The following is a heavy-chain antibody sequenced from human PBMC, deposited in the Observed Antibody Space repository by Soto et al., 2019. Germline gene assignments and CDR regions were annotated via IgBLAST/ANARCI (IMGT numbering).Heavy chain of an antibody. D-gene: IGHD6-13*01. CDR2: IYYNGST. Sequence: SETLSLTCTVSGVSISSGAYYWSWIRQHPGKGLEWIVNIYYNGSTYYSPSLKSRVALSLDTSKNQFSVRLSSDTAADTAVYYCARYRFSGSKWSKFDYWGQGTLVTVSS. CDR1: GVSISSGAYY. J-gene: IGHJ4*02. CDR3: ARYRFSGSKWSKFDY. V-gene: IGHV4-31*03.